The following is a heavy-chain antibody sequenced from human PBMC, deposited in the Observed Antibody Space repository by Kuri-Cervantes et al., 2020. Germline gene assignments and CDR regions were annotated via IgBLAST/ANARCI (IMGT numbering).Heavy chain of an antibody. Sequence: GESLKISCVVSGFIFSYYKMYWVRQAPGKGLEWVTAISYDGSNKDYADSVKGRFTISRDNSKNTLYLQMNSLRAEDTAVYYCAKEDINIAAGPDYWGQGTLVTVSS. V-gene: IGHV3-30*18. CDR2: ISYDGSNK. CDR3: AKEDINIAAGPDY. J-gene: IGHJ4*02. D-gene: IGHD6-13*01. CDR1: GFIFSYYK.